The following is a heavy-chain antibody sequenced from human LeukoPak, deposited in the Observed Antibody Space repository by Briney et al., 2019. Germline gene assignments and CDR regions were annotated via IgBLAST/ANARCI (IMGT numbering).Heavy chain of an antibody. CDR1: GFTFSSYW. D-gene: IGHD6-19*01. Sequence: GGSPRLSCAASGFTFSSYWMSWVRQAPGKGLEWVANIKQDESEKYYVDSVKGRYTISRDNAKNSLYLQMNSLRAEDTAVYYCVRGGTSGWDWYFDLWGRGTLVTVSS. CDR2: IKQDESEK. V-gene: IGHV3-7*01. CDR3: VRGGTSGWDWYFDL. J-gene: IGHJ2*01.